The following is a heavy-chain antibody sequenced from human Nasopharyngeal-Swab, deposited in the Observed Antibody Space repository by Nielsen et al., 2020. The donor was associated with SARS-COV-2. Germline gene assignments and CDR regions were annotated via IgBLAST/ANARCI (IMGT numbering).Heavy chain of an antibody. D-gene: IGHD6-13*01. V-gene: IGHV4-34*01. J-gene: IGHJ6*02. CDR1: GGSISSYY. CDR2: INHSGST. CDR3: ARPGYSSSWYYYYGMDV. Sequence: SETLSLTCTVSGGSISSYYWSWIRQPPGKGLEWIGEINHSGSTNYNPSLKSRVTISVDTSKNQFSLKLSSVTAADTAVYYCARPGYSSSWYYYYGMDVWGQGTTVTVSS.